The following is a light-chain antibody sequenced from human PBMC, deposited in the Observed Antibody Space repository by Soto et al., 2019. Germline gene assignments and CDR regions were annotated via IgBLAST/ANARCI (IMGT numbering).Light chain of an antibody. J-gene: IGLJ2*01. Sequence: QSALTQPRSVSGSPGQSVTISCTGTSSDVGAYNYVSWFQQHPGKAPKLMMSDVSKRPSGVPDRFSGSKSGTTASLTSSGLQAEDEADYYCCSYAGSYTLLFGGGTKVTVL. CDR3: CSYAGSYTLL. V-gene: IGLV2-11*01. CDR1: SSDVGAYNY. CDR2: DVS.